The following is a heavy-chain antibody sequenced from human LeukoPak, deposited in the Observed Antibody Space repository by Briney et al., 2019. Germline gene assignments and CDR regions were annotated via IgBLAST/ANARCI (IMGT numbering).Heavy chain of an antibody. J-gene: IGHJ6*03. CDR1: GGSISNTGYY. V-gene: IGHV4-61*09. Sequence: SETLSLTCTVSGGSISNTGYYWTWIRQPAGTGLEWIGHIDNSGSTNCNPSLKSRVTISVDTSKNQFSLNLTSVTAADTAVYYCARDCEFCDLLFYMNVWGKGTTVTVSS. CDR2: IDNSGST. D-gene: IGHD3-16*01. CDR3: ARDCEFCDLLFYMNV.